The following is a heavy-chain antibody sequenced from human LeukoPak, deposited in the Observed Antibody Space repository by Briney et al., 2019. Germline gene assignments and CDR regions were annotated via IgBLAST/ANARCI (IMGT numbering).Heavy chain of an antibody. Sequence: GGSLRLSCAASGFTFSSYSMNWVRQAPGKGLEWVSSISSSSSYIYYADSVKGRFTISRDNAKNSLYLQMNSLRAEDTAVYYCARSYYGYGYSFDYWGQGTLVTVSS. CDR1: GFTFSSYS. J-gene: IGHJ4*02. CDR3: ARSYYGYGYSFDY. V-gene: IGHV3-21*01. D-gene: IGHD5-12*01. CDR2: ISSSSSYI.